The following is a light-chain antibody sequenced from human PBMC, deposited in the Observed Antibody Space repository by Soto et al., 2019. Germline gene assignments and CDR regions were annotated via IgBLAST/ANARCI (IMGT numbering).Light chain of an antibody. CDR2: GAS. V-gene: IGKV3-15*01. CDR3: QQYKNWPPIS. CDR1: QSVGSD. J-gene: IGKJ5*01. Sequence: ETVMTQSPATLSVSPGERATLSCRASQSVGSDLAWYQQKPGQAPRLLIYGASTRATGIPARFSGSASGTEFTLTITGLQSEDFAVYYCQQYKNWPPISSGQGTRLEIK.